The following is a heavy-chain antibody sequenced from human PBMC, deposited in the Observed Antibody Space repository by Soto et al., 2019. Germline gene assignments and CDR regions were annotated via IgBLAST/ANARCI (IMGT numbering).Heavy chain of an antibody. CDR3: AKGYSHAFDY. V-gene: IGHV3-30-3*01. D-gene: IGHD5-18*01. Sequence: QVQLVESGGGVVQPGMSLTISCAASGFIFSSYAMHWVRQSPGKGLEWVAFISYDGSSKYYTDSVKGRFSVSRDNSKNKLLLQLNSLTGVDTAVYYCAKGYSHAFDYWGQGTLVTVSS. J-gene: IGHJ4*02. CDR2: ISYDGSSK. CDR1: GFIFSSYA.